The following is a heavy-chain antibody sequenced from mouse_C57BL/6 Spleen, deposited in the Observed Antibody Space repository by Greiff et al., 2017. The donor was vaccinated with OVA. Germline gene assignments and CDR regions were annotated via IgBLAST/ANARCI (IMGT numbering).Heavy chain of an antibody. CDR3: ALSTMVTTRAMDY. CDR1: GYTFTSYW. V-gene: IGHV1-53*01. CDR2: INPSNGGT. J-gene: IGHJ4*01. D-gene: IGHD2-2*01. Sequence: QVHVKQPGTELVKPGASVKLSCKASGYTFTSYWMHWVKQRPGQGLEWIGNINPSNGGTNYNEKFKSKATLTVDKSSSTAYMQLSSLTSEDSAVYYGALSTMVTTRAMDYWGQGTSVTVSS.